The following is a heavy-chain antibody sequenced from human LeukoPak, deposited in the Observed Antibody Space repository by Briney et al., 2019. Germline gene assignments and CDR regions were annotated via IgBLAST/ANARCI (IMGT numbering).Heavy chain of an antibody. V-gene: IGHV3-74*01. D-gene: IGHD3-22*01. CDR1: GFTLSSYW. Sequence: GRSLRLSCAASGFTLSSYWMHWVRHAPGKGLVWVSRINGDGSRTAYADFVKGRFTISRDNAKNTLYLQMNSLRAEDTAVYYCARDPDLSGYSFFDSWGQGTLVTVSS. CDR2: INGDGSRT. CDR3: ARDPDLSGYSFFDS. J-gene: IGHJ4*02.